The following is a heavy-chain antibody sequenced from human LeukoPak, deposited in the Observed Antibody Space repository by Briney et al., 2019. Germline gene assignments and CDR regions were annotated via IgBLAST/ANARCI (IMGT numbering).Heavy chain of an antibody. V-gene: IGHV4-61*02. J-gene: IGHJ5*02. CDR2: IYTSGST. CDR3: ARDLATDSSGYRRENWFDP. CDR1: GGSISSGSYY. Sequence: PSQTLSLTCTVSGGSISSGSYYWSWIRQPAGKGLEWIGRIYTSGSTNYNPSLKSRVTISVDTSKNQFSLKLSSVTAADTAVYYCARDLATDSSGYRRENWFDPWGQGTLVTVSS. D-gene: IGHD3-22*01.